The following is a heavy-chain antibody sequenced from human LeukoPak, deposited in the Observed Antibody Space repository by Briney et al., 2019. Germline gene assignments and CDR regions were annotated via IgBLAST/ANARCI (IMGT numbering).Heavy chain of an antibody. D-gene: IGHD6-19*01. J-gene: IGHJ6*03. CDR1: GGSISSYY. V-gene: IGHV4-59*01. CDR3: ARVRSGWHTYYYYYMDV. Sequence: SETLSLTCTVSGGSISSYYWSWIRQPPGKGLEWIGYIYYSGSTNYNPSLKSRVTISVDTSKNQFSLKLSSVTAADTAVYYCARVRSGWHTYYYYYMDVWGKGTTVTISS. CDR2: IYYSGST.